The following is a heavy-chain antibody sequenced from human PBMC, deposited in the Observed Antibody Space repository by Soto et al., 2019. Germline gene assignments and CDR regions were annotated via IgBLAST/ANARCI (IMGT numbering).Heavy chain of an antibody. V-gene: IGHV1-18*04. J-gene: IGHJ5*02. CDR1: GYTFTSYG. Sequence: ASVKVSCKASGYTFTSYGISWVRQAPGQGLEWMGWISAYNGNTNYAQKLQGRVTMTTDTSTSTAYMELRSLRSDDTAVYYCARGYGSGSYYNGGGFDHWGQGTLVTVSS. CDR3: ARGYGSGSYYNGGGFDH. CDR2: ISAYNGNT. D-gene: IGHD3-10*01.